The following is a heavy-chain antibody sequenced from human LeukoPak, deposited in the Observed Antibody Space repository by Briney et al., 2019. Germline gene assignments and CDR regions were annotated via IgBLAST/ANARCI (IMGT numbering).Heavy chain of an antibody. Sequence: SQTLSLTCAISGDSVSSNSAAWNWIRQSPSRGLEWLGRTCYRSKWYNDYAVSVKSRITTNPDTSKNQFSLQLNSVTPEDTAVYYCARARLESGSYYVHYWGQGTLVTVSS. J-gene: IGHJ4*02. CDR1: GDSVSSNSAA. D-gene: IGHD1-26*01. V-gene: IGHV6-1*01. CDR2: TCYRSKWYN. CDR3: ARARLESGSYYVHY.